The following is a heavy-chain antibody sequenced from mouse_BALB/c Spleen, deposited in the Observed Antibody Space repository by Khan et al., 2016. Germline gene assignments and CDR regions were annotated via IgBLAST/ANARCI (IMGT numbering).Heavy chain of an antibody. CDR2: INTETGEP. V-gene: IGHV9-2-1*01. CDR3: ARKDGYSWFAY. CDR1: GYTFTDYS. J-gene: IGHJ3*01. D-gene: IGHD2-3*01. Sequence: QIQLVQSGPELKKPGETVKISCKASGYTFTDYSMHWVKQAPGTGLKWMGWINTETGEPTYADDFKGRFAFSLATSASTAYLQINNRKNADTATYFCARKDGYSWFAYWGQGTLVTVSA.